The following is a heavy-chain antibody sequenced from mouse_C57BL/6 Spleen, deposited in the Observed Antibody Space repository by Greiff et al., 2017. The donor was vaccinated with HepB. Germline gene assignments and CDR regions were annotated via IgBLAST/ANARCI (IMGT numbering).Heavy chain of an antibody. J-gene: IGHJ2*01. D-gene: IGHD1-1*01. Sequence: EVKLVEPGGGLVQPGGSLSLSCAASGFTFTDYYMSWVRQPPGKALEWLGFIRNKANGFTTEYSASVKGRFTISRDNSPSVLYLQMTALRAEDSATYYGARDYYGLDYWGKGTTLTVAS. V-gene: IGHV7-3*01. CDR3: ARDYYGLDY. CDR1: GFTFTDYY. CDR2: IRNKANGFTT.